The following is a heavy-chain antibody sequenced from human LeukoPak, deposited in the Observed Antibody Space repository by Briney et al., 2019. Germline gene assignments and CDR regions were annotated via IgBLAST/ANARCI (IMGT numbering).Heavy chain of an antibody. Sequence: ASVKVSCKASGYTFTSYGISWVRQAPGQGLEWMGGIIPIFGTANYAQKFQGRVTITTDESTSTAYMELSSLRSEDTAVYYCARFPRTGAFDIWGQGTMVTVSS. D-gene: IGHD1-14*01. CDR2: IIPIFGTA. V-gene: IGHV1-69*05. CDR1: GYTFTSYG. J-gene: IGHJ3*02. CDR3: ARFPRTGAFDI.